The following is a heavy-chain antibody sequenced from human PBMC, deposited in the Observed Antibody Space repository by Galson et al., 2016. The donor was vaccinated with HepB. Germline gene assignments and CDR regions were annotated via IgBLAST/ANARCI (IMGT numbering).Heavy chain of an antibody. J-gene: IGHJ4*02. Sequence: SVKVSCKASGYTFTSCSMHWVRQAPGQGPEWMGIIHPSGGYTRYAQNFQGRVTMTRDTSTSTVYMELSRLKSEDTAVYYCARDNTRLSFDSWGQGTLVTISS. V-gene: IGHV1-46*01. CDR2: IHPSGGYT. D-gene: IGHD2-2*01. CDR3: ARDNTRLSFDS. CDR1: GYTFTSCS.